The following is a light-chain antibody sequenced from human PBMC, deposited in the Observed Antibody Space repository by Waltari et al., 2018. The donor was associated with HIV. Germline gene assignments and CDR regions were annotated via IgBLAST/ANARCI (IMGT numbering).Light chain of an antibody. CDR1: KLGDKY. CDR2: QDN. Sequence: SNELTQPPSVSVSPGQTASITCSGYKLGDKYACWYQQKPGQSPVLVIYQDNKRPSGIPDRFSGSNSGDTATLTISGTQPMDEADYFCQAWDSNTAIFGGGTKLNVL. CDR3: QAWDSNTAI. V-gene: IGLV3-1*01. J-gene: IGLJ2*01.